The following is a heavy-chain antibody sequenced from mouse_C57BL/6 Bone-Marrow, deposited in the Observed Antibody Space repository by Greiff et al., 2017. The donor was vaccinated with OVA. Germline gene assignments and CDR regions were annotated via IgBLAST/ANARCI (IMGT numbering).Heavy chain of an antibody. Sequence: QVHVKQSGAELARPGASVKLSCKASGYTFTSYGISWVKQRTGQGLEWIGEIYPRSGNTYYNEKFKGKATLTADKSSSTAYMELRSLTSEDSAVYFCARWYYGTLYYFDYWGQGTTLTVSS. CDR1: GYTFTSYG. J-gene: IGHJ2*01. CDR2: IYPRSGNT. V-gene: IGHV1-81*01. CDR3: ARWYYGTLYYFDY. D-gene: IGHD1-1*01.